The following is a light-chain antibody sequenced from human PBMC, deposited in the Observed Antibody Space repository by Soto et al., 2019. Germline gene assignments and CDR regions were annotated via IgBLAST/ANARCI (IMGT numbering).Light chain of an antibody. J-gene: IGLJ2*01. CDR2: SNN. Sequence: QSVLTQPPSASGTPGQGVTISCSGSSSNIGSNPVNWYQQLPGAAPKLLIYSNNQWPSGVPARFSGSKSGTSASLAISGLQSEDEADYYCAAWDDSLNGVVFGGGTQLTVL. CDR3: AAWDDSLNGVV. CDR1: SSNIGSNP. V-gene: IGLV1-44*01.